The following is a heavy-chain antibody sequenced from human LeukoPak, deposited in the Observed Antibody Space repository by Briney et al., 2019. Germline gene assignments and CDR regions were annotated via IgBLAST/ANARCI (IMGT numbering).Heavy chain of an antibody. V-gene: IGHV3-74*01. CDR1: GFTFSSYW. CDR3: ARGDGHNALDY. CDR2: INGGGSST. D-gene: IGHD5-24*01. J-gene: IGHJ4*02. Sequence: GGSLRLSCAVSGFTFSSYWMHWFRQAPGKGLVWVSHINGGGSSTTYADSVKGRFTISRDNAKNTLYLEMRSLRAEDTAVYYCARGDGHNALDYWGQGTLVTVSS.